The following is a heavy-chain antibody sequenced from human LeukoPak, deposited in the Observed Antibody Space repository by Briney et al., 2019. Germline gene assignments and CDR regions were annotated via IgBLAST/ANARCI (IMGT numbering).Heavy chain of an antibody. CDR1: GFSSSTYE. CDR3: AKEFIPESSGYDAFHI. D-gene: IGHD3-22*01. V-gene: IGHV3-48*03. Sequence: GGSLRLSCAASGFSSSTYEMDWVRQAPGKGLDWVAYISSGGGTIYYADSVRGRFTISRDNAKNSLYLQMNSLRAEDTAVYYCAKEFIPESSGYDAFHIWGPGTMVTVSS. CDR2: ISSGGGTI. J-gene: IGHJ3*02.